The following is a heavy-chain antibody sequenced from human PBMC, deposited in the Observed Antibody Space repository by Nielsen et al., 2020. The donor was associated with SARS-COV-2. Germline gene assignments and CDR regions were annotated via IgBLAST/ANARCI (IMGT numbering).Heavy chain of an antibody. CDR2: INAGNGNT. Sequence: ASVKVSCKASGYTFTSYAMHWVRQAPGQRLEWMGWINAGNGNTKYSQKLQGRVTITRDTSASTAYMELSSLRSEDTAVYYCARITPSSGWDYWGQGTLVTVSS. V-gene: IGHV1-3*01. CDR3: ARITPSSGWDY. CDR1: GYTFTSYA. J-gene: IGHJ4*02. D-gene: IGHD6-19*01.